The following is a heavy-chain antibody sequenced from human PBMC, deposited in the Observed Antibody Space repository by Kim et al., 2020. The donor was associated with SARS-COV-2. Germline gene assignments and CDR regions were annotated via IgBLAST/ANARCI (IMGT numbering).Heavy chain of an antibody. Sequence: SVKVSCKASGGTFSSYAISWVRQAPGQGLEWMGGIIPIFGTANYAQKFQGRVTITADESTSTAYMELSSLRSEDTAVYYCARSPESFEYSSSQASFDYWGQGTLVTVSS. CDR1: GGTFSSYA. J-gene: IGHJ4*02. D-gene: IGHD6-6*01. V-gene: IGHV1-69*13. CDR2: IIPIFGTA. CDR3: ARSPESFEYSSSQASFDY.